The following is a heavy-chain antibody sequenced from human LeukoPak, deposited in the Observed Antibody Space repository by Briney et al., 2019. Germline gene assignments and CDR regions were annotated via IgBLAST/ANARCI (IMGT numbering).Heavy chain of an antibody. CDR1: GFTFSRYA. Sequence: QPGGSLRLSCSASGFTFSRYAMHWVRQAPGKGLEYVSAISSNGGSTYYADSVKGRFTISRDNSRNTLHLQMSSLRAEDTAVYYCVKDSSSGSSFDYWGQGTLVTVSS. J-gene: IGHJ4*02. V-gene: IGHV3-64D*06. CDR2: ISSNGGST. D-gene: IGHD3-10*01. CDR3: VKDSSSGSSFDY.